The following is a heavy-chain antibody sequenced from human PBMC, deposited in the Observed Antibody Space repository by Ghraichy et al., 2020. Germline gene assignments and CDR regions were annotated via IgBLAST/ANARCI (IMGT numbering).Heavy chain of an antibody. CDR3: ARSLRSRPDYDYIWGSYRVPAHYFAS. Sequence: SETLSLTCAVYGGSFSGYYWSWIRQSPGKGRGGMGKIIHSEGPNTNPSLKIRVTTSLDTSRTHFSLRLTSVTAPNTAVYYCARSLRSRPDYDYIWGSYRVPAHYFASWGQGTLVTVSS. D-gene: IGHD3-16*02. CDR1: GGSFSGYY. CDR2: IIHSEGP. J-gene: IGHJ4*02. V-gene: IGHV4-34*12.